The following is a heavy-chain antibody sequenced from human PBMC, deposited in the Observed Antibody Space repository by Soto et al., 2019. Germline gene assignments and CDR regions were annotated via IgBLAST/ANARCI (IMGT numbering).Heavy chain of an antibody. Sequence: PGGSLRLSCAASGFTFSNAGMSWVRQAPGKGLEWVGRIKSKTDGGTTDYAAPVKGRFTISIDDSKNTLYMQMNSMKTEDTAVYYCTTDSSTSSIVWGQGTPVTVSS. V-gene: IGHV3-15*01. CDR2: IKSKTDGGTT. CDR1: GFTFSNAG. CDR3: TTDSSTSSIV. D-gene: IGHD2-2*01. J-gene: IGHJ4*02.